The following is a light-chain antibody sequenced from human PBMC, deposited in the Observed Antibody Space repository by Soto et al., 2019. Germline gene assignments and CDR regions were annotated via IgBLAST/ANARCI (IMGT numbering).Light chain of an antibody. J-gene: IGKJ4*01. CDR2: AVS. Sequence: IVFTQSPATLSLSPGERATLSCRASQSVSSSYLAWYQQKVGQAPRLLMYAVSTRATGIPARFSGSRSGPEFTLTINSLQSEDFAIYYCQPYNNWPLTFGGGTKVDIK. V-gene: IGKV3-15*01. CDR1: QSVSSSY. CDR3: QPYNNWPLT.